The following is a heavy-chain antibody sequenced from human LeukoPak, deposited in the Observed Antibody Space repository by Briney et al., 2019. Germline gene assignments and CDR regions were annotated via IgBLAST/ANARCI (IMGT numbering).Heavy chain of an antibody. CDR1: GGSISSYY. D-gene: IGHD3-22*01. Sequence: SETLSLTCTVSGGSISSYYWSWLRQPPGKGLEWIGYIYYSGSTNYNPSLERRVTISVNKFKNQFSLTLSHGAAADTAVYYCARESDYYDSSGYYLKTTAFDIWGQGTMVTVSS. J-gene: IGHJ3*02. CDR3: ARESDYYDSSGYYLKTTAFDI. V-gene: IGHV4-59*01. CDR2: IYYSGST.